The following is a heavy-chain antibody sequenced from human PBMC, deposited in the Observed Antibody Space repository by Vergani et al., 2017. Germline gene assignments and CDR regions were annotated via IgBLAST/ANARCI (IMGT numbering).Heavy chain of an antibody. Sequence: QVQLQQWGAGLLKPSETLSLTCAVYGGPFSGYYWSWIRQPPGKGLEWIGEINHSGSTNYNPSLKSRVTISVDTSKNQFSLKLSSVTAADTAVYYCAGIVGATRNYYYYMDVWGKGTTVTVSS. D-gene: IGHD1-26*01. CDR3: AGIVGATRNYYYYMDV. CDR1: GGPFSGYY. CDR2: INHSGST. V-gene: IGHV4-34*01. J-gene: IGHJ6*03.